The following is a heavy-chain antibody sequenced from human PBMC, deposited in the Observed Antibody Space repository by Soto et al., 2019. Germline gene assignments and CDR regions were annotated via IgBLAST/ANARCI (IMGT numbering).Heavy chain of an antibody. CDR2: ISLGGGST. D-gene: IGHD2-15*01. CDR3: AKTVSIAVVAAPNFDS. J-gene: IGHJ4*02. V-gene: IGHV3-23*01. Sequence: GGSLRLSCAASGFTFSRFDMSWVRQAPGKGLQWVAGISLGGGSTYYTDSVKGRFTISRDNSENTLYLQMNSLRGEDTAVYYCAKTVSIAVVAAPNFDSWGQGTLVTVSS. CDR1: GFTFSRFD.